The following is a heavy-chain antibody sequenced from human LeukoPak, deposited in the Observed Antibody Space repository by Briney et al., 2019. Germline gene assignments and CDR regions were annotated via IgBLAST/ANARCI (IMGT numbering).Heavy chain of an antibody. V-gene: IGHV3-64*01. CDR3: ARGHSSGWFDY. Sequence: PGGSLRLSCAPSGFTFSSYAMHWVRQAPGKGLEYVSAICSNGGSTYYATSVKGRFTISRDNSKNTLYLQMGSLGGEYMAVYYWARGHSSGWFDYWGQGTLVTVSS. D-gene: IGHD6-19*01. CDR1: GFTFSSYA. CDR2: ICSNGGST. J-gene: IGHJ4*02.